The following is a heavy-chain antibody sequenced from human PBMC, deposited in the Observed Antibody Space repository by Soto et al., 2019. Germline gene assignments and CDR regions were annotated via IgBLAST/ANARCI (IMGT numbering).Heavy chain of an antibody. Sequence: SVKVSCKASGYTFTVYYMHWVRQAPGQGLEWMGWINPTSGGTNYAQKFQGRVTMTRDTSISTAYMELSRLRSDDTAVYYCARGGQLERRQLSIWGQGTMVTVSS. V-gene: IGHV1-2*02. CDR1: GYTFTVYY. D-gene: IGHD1-1*01. CDR2: INPTSGGT. CDR3: ARGGQLERRQLSI. J-gene: IGHJ3*02.